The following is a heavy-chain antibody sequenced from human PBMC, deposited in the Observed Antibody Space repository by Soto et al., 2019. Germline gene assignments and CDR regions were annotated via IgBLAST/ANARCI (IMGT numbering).Heavy chain of an antibody. CDR3: ASAVAAAGTLMYCSGLDA. CDR1: GFTFRSYW. J-gene: IGHJ6*01. Sequence: EAQLVESGGGLSQPGGSLRLSCAASGFTFRSYWMHWVRQVPGKGLVWVSRIDSYGSETNYADSVKGRFTISRDNAKNTVYLQKNSLRTEGTGVYYCASAVAAAGTLMYCSGLDAWGQGTTVTVSS. V-gene: IGHV3-74*01. D-gene: IGHD6-25*01. CDR2: IDSYGSET.